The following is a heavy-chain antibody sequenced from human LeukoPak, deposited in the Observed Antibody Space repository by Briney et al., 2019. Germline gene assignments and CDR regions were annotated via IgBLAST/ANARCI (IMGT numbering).Heavy chain of an antibody. D-gene: IGHD6-6*01. Sequence: ASVKVSCKASGYTFTSYGISWVRQAPGQGLEWMGWISAYNGNTNYAQKLQGRVTMTTDTSTSTAYMELSSLRSEDTAVYYCARDRGEQLVRYYFDYWGQGTLVTVSS. J-gene: IGHJ4*02. CDR2: ISAYNGNT. CDR3: ARDRGEQLVRYYFDY. CDR1: GYTFTSYG. V-gene: IGHV1-18*01.